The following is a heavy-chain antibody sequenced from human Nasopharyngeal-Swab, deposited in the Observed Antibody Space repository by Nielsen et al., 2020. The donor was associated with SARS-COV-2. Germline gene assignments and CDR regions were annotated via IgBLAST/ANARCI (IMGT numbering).Heavy chain of an antibody. CDR3: ARGGSYYHILTGYLAFDY. V-gene: IGHV4-59*13. CDR2: IYYSGST. D-gene: IGHD3-9*01. CDR1: GGSISSYY. J-gene: IGHJ4*02. Sequence: SETLSLTCTVSGGSISSYYWSWIRQPPGKGLEWIGYIYYSGSTNYNPSLKSRVTISVDTSKNQFSLKLSSVTAADTAVYYCARGGSYYHILTGYLAFDYWGQGALVTVSS.